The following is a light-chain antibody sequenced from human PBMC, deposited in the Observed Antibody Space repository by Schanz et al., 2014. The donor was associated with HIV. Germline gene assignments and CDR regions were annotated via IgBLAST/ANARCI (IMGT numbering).Light chain of an antibody. CDR3: SSYAGSNNLV. CDR2: DVT. V-gene: IGLV2-14*01. CDR1: NSDIGGFHF. J-gene: IGLJ2*01. Sequence: QSALTQPAFVSGSPGQSITISCTGTNSDIGGFHFPSWARQHPGKAPNLMIYDVTHRPSGISSRFSGSKSGNTASLTVSGLQAEDEADYYCSSYAGSNNLVFGGGTKLT.